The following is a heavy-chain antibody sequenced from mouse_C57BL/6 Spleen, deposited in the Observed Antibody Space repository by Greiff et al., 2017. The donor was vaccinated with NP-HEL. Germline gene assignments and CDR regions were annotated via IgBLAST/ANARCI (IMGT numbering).Heavy chain of an antibody. Sequence: VHVKQSVAELVRPGASVKLSCTASGFNIKNTYMHWVKQRPEQGLEWIGRIDPANGNTKYAPKFQGKATITADTSSNTAYLQLSSLTSEDTAIYYCASSGYGNLYAMDYWGQGTSVTVSS. CDR1: GFNIKNTY. J-gene: IGHJ4*01. CDR2: IDPANGNT. D-gene: IGHD2-10*02. CDR3: ASSGYGNLYAMDY. V-gene: IGHV14-3*01.